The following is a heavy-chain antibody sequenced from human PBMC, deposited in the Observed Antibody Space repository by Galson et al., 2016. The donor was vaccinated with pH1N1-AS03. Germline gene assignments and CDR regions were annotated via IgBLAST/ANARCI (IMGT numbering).Heavy chain of an antibody. CDR3: TSGMVELDY. Sequence: FRFIDYWMTWVRQAPGKGLEWVANIDQDGSEKYYMDSVEGRFTISRDNAKNSLSLQMNSLRSEDTAVYYCTSGMVELDYWGQGTLGTVSS. CDR1: FRFIDYW. J-gene: IGHJ4*02. V-gene: IGHV3-7*01. CDR2: IDQDGSEK. D-gene: IGHD3-10*01.